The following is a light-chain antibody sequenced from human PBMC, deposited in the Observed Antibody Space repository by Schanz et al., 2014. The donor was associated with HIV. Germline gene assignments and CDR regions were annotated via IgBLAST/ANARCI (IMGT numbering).Light chain of an antibody. CDR2: DGS. CDR1: NTDINFYYY. J-gene: IGLJ1*01. Sequence: QSALTQPRSVSGSPGQSITISCTGPNTDINFYYYVSWFQQRPGKAPQLMIYDGSNRPSGVSNRFSGSKSGNTASLTISGLQAEDEADYFCSSYTSSLTRVFGTGTKLTVL. CDR3: SSYTSSLTRV. V-gene: IGLV2-14*03.